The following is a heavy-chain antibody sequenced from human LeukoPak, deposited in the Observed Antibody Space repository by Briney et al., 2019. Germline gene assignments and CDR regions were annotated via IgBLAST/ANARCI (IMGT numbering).Heavy chain of an antibody. Sequence: SLRLSCAASGFTFDDYAMYWVRQAPGKGLEWVSGISWNSGSIGYADSVKGRFTISRDNAKNTLYLQMNSLRAEDTAVYYCAKVLRYYYMDVWGKGTTVTVSS. J-gene: IGHJ6*03. CDR2: ISWNSGSI. V-gene: IGHV3-9*01. CDR3: AKVLRYYYMDV. CDR1: GFTFDDYA.